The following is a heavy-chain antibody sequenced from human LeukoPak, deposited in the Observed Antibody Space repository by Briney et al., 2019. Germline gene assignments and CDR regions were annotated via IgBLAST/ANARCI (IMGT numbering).Heavy chain of an antibody. V-gene: IGHV5-51*01. Sequence: GESLKISCKGSGYSFTSYWIGWVRQMPGKGLEWMGIIYPGDSDTRYSPSFQGQVTISADKSISTAYLQWSSLKASDTAMYYCARLGSSSWYEWGNWFDPWGQGTLVTVSS. CDR2: IYPGDSDT. D-gene: IGHD6-13*01. CDR3: ARLGSSSWYEWGNWFDP. J-gene: IGHJ5*02. CDR1: GYSFTSYW.